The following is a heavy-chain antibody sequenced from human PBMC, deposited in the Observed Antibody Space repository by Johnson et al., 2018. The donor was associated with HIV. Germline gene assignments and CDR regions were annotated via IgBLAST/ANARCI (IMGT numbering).Heavy chain of an antibody. J-gene: IGHJ3*02. D-gene: IGHD5-12*01. CDR2: IRSKANSYAT. CDR1: GFTFSDHY. CDR3: ASTIGIVPTGSSYDAFDI. Sequence: VQLVESGGGVVQPGRSLRLSCAASGFTFSDHYMDWVRQAPGKGLEWVGRIRSKANSYATAYAASVKGRFTISRDDSTNAAYLQMNSLTPEDTAVYYCASTIGIVPTGSSYDAFDIWGQGTLVTVSS. V-gene: IGHV3-73*01.